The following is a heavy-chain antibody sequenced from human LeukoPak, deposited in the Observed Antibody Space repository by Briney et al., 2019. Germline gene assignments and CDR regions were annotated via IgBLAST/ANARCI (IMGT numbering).Heavy chain of an antibody. V-gene: IGHV3-43D*03. D-gene: IGHD6-13*01. Sequence: GGSLRLSCAASGFTFNDYAMHWVRHAPGKGLEWVSLISWDSGNTYYADSVKGRFTISRDNSKNSLSLQMNSLRAEDTALYYCAKGPGAAVGKRYIQHWGQGTLVTVSS. CDR1: GFTFNDYA. CDR3: AKGPGAAVGKRYIQH. CDR2: ISWDSGNT. J-gene: IGHJ1*01.